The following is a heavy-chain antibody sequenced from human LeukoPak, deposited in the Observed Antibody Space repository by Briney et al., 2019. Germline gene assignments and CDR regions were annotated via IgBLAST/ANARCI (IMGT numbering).Heavy chain of an antibody. D-gene: IGHD6-13*01. Sequence: PSETQSLTCTVSGGSISSSSYYWGWIRQPPGKGLEWIGSIYYSGSTYYNPSLKSRVTISVDTSKNQFSLKLSSVTAADTAVYYCARVGYSSSWYGGYYYYYMDVWGKGTTVTVSS. CDR2: IYYSGST. V-gene: IGHV4-39*07. CDR3: ARVGYSSSWYGGYYYYYMDV. CDR1: GGSISSSSYY. J-gene: IGHJ6*03.